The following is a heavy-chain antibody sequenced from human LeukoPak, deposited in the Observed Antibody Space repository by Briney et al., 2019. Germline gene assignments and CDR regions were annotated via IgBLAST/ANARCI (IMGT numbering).Heavy chain of an antibody. CDR2: IYYSGRT. J-gene: IGHJ6*03. CDR3: ARHVYISSPIPRYYYYYMDV. CDR1: GGSISSSSYY. D-gene: IGHD6-6*01. Sequence: SETLSLTCTVSGGSISSSSYYWGWLRQPPGKGLEWIGSIYYSGRTYYNPSLKSRVTISEDTSKNQFSLQLSSVTAADTAVYYCARHVYISSPIPRYYYYYMDVWGKGTTVTVSS. V-gene: IGHV4-39*01.